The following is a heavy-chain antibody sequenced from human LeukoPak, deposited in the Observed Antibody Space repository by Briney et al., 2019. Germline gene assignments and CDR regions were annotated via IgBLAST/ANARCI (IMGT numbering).Heavy chain of an antibody. J-gene: IGHJ6*03. Sequence: SETLSLTCTVSGGSISSYYWSWLRQPPGKGLEGIGFIYYSGSTNYNPSLKSRVTISVDTSKNQFSLKLSSVTAADTAVYYCASSYSTDYYYYYMDVWGKGATVTVSS. CDR3: ASSYSTDYYYYYMDV. CDR1: GGSISSYY. D-gene: IGHD1-26*01. CDR2: IYYSGST. V-gene: IGHV4-59*01.